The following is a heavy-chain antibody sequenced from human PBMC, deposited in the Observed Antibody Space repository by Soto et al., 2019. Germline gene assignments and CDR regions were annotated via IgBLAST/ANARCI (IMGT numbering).Heavy chain of an antibody. J-gene: IGHJ4*02. Sequence: ASVKVSCKPSGYTYNRYGITWVRQAPGRGLELLGWISCYNLDIIYAKKVQGRLCLAIDTSTCTAYMELRSLTSDDTAVYYCARDPSNTSGNKLYLDYWGQGAPVTVSS. CDR3: ARDPSNTSGNKLYLDY. CDR1: GYTYNRYG. V-gene: IGHV1-18*01. D-gene: IGHD2-2*01. CDR2: ISCYNLDI.